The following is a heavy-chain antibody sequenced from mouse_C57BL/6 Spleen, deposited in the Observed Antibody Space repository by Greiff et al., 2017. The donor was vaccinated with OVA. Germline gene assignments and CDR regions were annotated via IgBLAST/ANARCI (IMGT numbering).Heavy chain of an antibody. CDR2: INPYNGGT. Sequence: VQLQQSGPVLVKPGASVKMSCKASGYTFTDYYMNWVKQSHGKSLEWIGVINPYNGGTSYNQKFKGTATLTVDKSSSTAYMELNSLTSADSAVYDCARRGLRDWYFDVWGTGTTVTVSS. V-gene: IGHV1-19*01. CDR3: ARRGLRDWYFDV. D-gene: IGHD1-1*01. J-gene: IGHJ1*03. CDR1: GYTFTDYY.